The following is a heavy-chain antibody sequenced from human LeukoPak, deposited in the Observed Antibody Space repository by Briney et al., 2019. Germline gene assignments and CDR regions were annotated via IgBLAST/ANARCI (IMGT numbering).Heavy chain of an antibody. CDR2: ISYDGSDK. CDR3: AKDFGEAAFDI. Sequence: GRSQRLSCAASGFTFSTYDMHWARQAPGKGLEWVAIISYDGSDKYYADSVKGRFTISRDNSKNTLYLQMNSLRAEDTAVYYCAKDFGEAAFDIWGQGTIVSASS. D-gene: IGHD3-10*01. V-gene: IGHV3-30*18. CDR1: GFTFSTYD. J-gene: IGHJ3*02.